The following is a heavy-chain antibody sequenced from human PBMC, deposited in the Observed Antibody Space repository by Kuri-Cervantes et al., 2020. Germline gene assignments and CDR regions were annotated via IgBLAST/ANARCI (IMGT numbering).Heavy chain of an antibody. J-gene: IGHJ4*02. CDR2: INPNSGGT. CDR3: ARAGGYYESFLYYFDY. V-gene: IGHV1-2*02. Sequence: ASVKVSCKASGYSFTGYYMHWVRQAPGQGLEWMGWINPNSGGTNYAQKFQGRVTMTRDTSISTAYMELSRLRSDDTAVYCCARAGGYYESFLYYFDYWGQGTLVTVSS. D-gene: IGHD1-26*01. CDR1: GYSFTGYY.